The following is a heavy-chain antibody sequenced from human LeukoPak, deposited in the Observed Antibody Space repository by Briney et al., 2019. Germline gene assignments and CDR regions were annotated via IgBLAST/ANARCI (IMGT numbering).Heavy chain of an antibody. J-gene: IGHJ6*02. Sequence: GGSLRLSCAASGFTFSSFWMNWVRQAPGKGLEWVANIKQDGSEKYYVDSVKGRFIISKDNAKNSLYLQMNSLTPEDTAVYSCARSWDTAIGPYYYYGMDVWGRGTTVTVSS. CDR2: IKQDGSEK. D-gene: IGHD5-18*01. V-gene: IGHV3-7*01. CDR1: GFTFSSFW. CDR3: ARSWDTAIGPYYYYGMDV.